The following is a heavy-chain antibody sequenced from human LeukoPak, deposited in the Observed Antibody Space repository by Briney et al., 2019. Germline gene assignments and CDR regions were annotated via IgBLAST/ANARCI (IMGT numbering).Heavy chain of an antibody. CDR1: GFTFSSYA. CDR3: AKDWEAYSSGWYYYGMDV. V-gene: IGHV3-23*01. CDR2: ISGSGGST. D-gene: IGHD6-19*01. Sequence: PGGSLRLSCAASGFTFSSYAMSWVRQAPGKGLEWVSAISGSGGSTYYADSVKGRFTISRDNSKNTLFLQMNSLRAEDTALYYCAKDWEAYSSGWYYYGMDVWGQGTTVTVSS. J-gene: IGHJ6*02.